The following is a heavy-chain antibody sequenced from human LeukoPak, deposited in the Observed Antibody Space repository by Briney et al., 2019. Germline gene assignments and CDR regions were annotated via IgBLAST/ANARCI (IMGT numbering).Heavy chain of an antibody. D-gene: IGHD5-18*01. CDR1: GKTLSDLS. J-gene: IGHJ4*02. CDR3: GFTTMAVDYFDY. Sequence: GASVKVSCKVSGKTLSDLSIHWLRQPPGKGLEWLGGSDPEDGERIYAQMFQGRVTMTEDTSIDTAYMELSSLRSEDTAVYLTGFTTMAVDYFDYWGQGTLVTVSP. CDR2: SDPEDGER. V-gene: IGHV1-24*01.